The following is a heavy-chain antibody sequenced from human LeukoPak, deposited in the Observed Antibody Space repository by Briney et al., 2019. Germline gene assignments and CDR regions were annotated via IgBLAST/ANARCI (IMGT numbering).Heavy chain of an antibody. D-gene: IGHD2-21*02. J-gene: IGHJ4*02. CDR1: GFTFDDYT. V-gene: IGHV3-43*01. CDR2: ISWDGGST. CDR3: AKDTSVTAIWRVFDY. Sequence: GGSLRLSCAASGFTFDDYTMHWVRQAPGKGLEWVSLISWDGGSTYYADSVKGRFTISRDNSKNSLYLQMNSLRTEDTALYYCAKDTSVTAIWRVFDYWGQGTLVTVSS.